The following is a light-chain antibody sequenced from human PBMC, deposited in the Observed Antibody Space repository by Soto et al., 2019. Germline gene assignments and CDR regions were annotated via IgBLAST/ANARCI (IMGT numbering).Light chain of an antibody. V-gene: IGKV1-5*01. CDR2: DAS. CDR1: QFIDRW. Sequence: DIQMTQSPSTLSASVGDRVTITCRASQFIDRWLAWYQQKPGEAPQYLIFDASSLYGGVPLRFSGSGSGTEFTLTITSLQPDDSATYYCLQYSGSSYTFGQGTRVEIK. J-gene: IGKJ2*01. CDR3: LQYSGSSYT.